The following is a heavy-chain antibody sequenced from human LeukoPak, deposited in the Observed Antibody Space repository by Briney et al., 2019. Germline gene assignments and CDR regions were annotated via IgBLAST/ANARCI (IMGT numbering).Heavy chain of an antibody. D-gene: IGHD6-13*01. CDR1: GGSISSYY. CDR3: VRGEAAAGTCYFDY. Sequence: SETLSLTCTVSGGSISSYYWSWIRQPPGKGLEWIGYIYYSGSTNYTPSLKSRVTISVGTSKNQFSLKLSSVTAADTAVYYCVRGEAAAGTCYFDYWGQGTLVTVSS. CDR2: IYYSGST. V-gene: IGHV4-59*01. J-gene: IGHJ4*02.